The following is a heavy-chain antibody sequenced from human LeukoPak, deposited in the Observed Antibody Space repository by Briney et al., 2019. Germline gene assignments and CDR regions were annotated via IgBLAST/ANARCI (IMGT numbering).Heavy chain of an antibody. Sequence: GASVKVSCTTSGYPFTDYYLHWVRQAPGQGLEWMGIINPSGGTTSYAQKFQGRVTMTRDTSTSTVYMELSSLRSDDTAVYYCARGRDETDYWGQGTLVTVSS. CDR2: INPSGGTT. CDR3: ARGRDETDY. J-gene: IGHJ4*02. V-gene: IGHV1-46*01. CDR1: GYPFTDYY.